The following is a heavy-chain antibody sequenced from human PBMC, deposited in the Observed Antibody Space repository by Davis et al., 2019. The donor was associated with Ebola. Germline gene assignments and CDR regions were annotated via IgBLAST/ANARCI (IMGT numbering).Heavy chain of an antibody. D-gene: IGHD3-3*01. V-gene: IGHV3-30*03. CDR3: ARAHPSITIFGVVPGGFDY. CDR1: GFTFSSYG. Sequence: PGGSLRLSCAASGFTFSSYGMHWVRQAPGKGLEWVAVISYDGSNKYYADSVKGRFTISRDNSKNTLYLQMNSLRAEDTAVYYCARAHPSITIFGVVPGGFDYWGQGTLVTVSS. CDR2: ISYDGSNK. J-gene: IGHJ4*02.